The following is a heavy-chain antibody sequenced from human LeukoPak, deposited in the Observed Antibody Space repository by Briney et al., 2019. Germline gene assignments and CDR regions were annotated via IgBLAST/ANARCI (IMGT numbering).Heavy chain of an antibody. Sequence: GASVKASCKASGYTFTSYGTSWVRQAPGQGLEWMGWISAYNGNTNYAQKLQGRVTMTTDTSTSTAYMELRSLRSDDTAVFYCARATGLIVVVVAADSYYGMDVWGQGTTVTVSS. J-gene: IGHJ6*02. CDR2: ISAYNGNT. V-gene: IGHV1-18*01. CDR3: ARATGLIVVVVAADSYYGMDV. D-gene: IGHD2-15*01. CDR1: GYTFTSYG.